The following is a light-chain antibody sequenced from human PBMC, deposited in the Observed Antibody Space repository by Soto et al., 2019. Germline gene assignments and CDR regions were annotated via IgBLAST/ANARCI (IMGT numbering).Light chain of an antibody. V-gene: IGKV3-20*01. CDR1: QSINSRY. Sequence: ENVLTQSADTLSLSTLESANLYCRHSQSINSRYLAWYQQKPGQAPRLLIYGASNRATGVPDRFSGSGSGTDFTLSISRLEPEDFAVYYCQQYGSSHPWTFGQGTKWIS. CDR2: GAS. CDR3: QQYGSSHPWT. J-gene: IGKJ1*01.